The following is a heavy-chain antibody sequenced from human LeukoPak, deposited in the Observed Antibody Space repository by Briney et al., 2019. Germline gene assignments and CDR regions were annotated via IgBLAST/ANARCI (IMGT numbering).Heavy chain of an antibody. CDR2: ISWDGGRK. V-gene: IGHV3-43*01. J-gene: IGHJ4*02. Sequence: GGSLRLSCAASGFTFDDYTMHWVRQAPGKDLEWVSLISWDGGRKHYADSVKGRFTISRDNSKNSLYLQMNSLRSEDTALYYCAKDVGAAADPYHFDYWGQGTLVTVSS. D-gene: IGHD6-13*01. CDR3: AKDVGAAADPYHFDY. CDR1: GFTFDDYT.